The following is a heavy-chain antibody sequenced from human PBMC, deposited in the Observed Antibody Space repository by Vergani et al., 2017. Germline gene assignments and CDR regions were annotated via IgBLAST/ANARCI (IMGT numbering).Heavy chain of an antibody. CDR1: GYSFTNYW. CDR3: ARLDGRDSSGSKYFDY. D-gene: IGHD3-22*01. J-gene: IGHJ4*02. CDR2: IHPADSDT. Sequence: EVQLVQSGAEVKKPRESLKISCQISGYSFTNYWIGWVRQMPGKDLEWMGIIHPADSDTSYSPSFQGQVTISVDKSISTAYLQRSSLRASDSAMYYCARLDGRDSSGSKYFDYWGQGTLVTVSS. V-gene: IGHV5-51*01.